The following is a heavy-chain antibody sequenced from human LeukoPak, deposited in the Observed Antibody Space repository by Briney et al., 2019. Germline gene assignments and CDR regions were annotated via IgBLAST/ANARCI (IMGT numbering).Heavy chain of an antibody. CDR2: ISGSGGST. D-gene: IGHD6-13*01. CDR3: ARRIAAAGTSGFFDY. J-gene: IGHJ4*02. V-gene: IGHV3-23*01. Sequence: PGGSLRLSCAASGFTVSSNYMSWVRQAPGKGLEWVSAISGSGGSTYYADSVKGRFTISRDNSKNTLYLQMNSLRAEDTAIYYCARRIAAAGTSGFFDYWGQGTLVTVSS. CDR1: GFTVSSNY.